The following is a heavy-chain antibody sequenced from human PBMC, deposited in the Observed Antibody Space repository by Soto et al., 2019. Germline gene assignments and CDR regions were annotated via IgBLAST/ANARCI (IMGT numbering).Heavy chain of an antibody. CDR1: SGSISSSSYS. Sequence: SETLSLTCTVSSGSISSSSYSWGWIRQPPGKGLEWIGSIYYSGSTYYNPSLKSRVTISVDTSKNQFSLKLSSVTAADTAVYCCARGLSVVAATTAFDYWGQGTLVTVSS. CDR2: IYYSGST. CDR3: ARGLSVVAATTAFDY. V-gene: IGHV4-39*01. D-gene: IGHD2-15*01. J-gene: IGHJ4*02.